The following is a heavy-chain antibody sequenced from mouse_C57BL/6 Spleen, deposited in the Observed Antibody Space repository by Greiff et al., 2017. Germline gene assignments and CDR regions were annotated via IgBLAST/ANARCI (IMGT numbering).Heavy chain of an antibody. Sequence: VLLQQSGPELVKPGASVKISCKASGYTFTDYYMNWVKQSHGKSLEWIGDINPNNGGTSYNQKFKGKATLTVDQSSSTAYMELRSLTSEDSAVYYCARRGREQYFDVWGTGTTVTVSS. CDR3: ARRGREQYFDV. V-gene: IGHV1-26*01. CDR1: GYTFTDYY. CDR2: INPNNGGT. J-gene: IGHJ1*03.